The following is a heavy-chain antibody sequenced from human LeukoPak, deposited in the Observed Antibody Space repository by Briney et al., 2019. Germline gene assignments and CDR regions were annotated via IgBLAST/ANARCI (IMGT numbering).Heavy chain of an antibody. CDR1: GFTFSDYD. CDR3: ARVAKERVGGVYYFDY. Sequence: GGSLRLSCAASGFTFSDYDMHWVRQATGKGLEWVSGIGTAGDTYYTGSVKGRFTISRENAKNSLYLQMNSLRAGDTAVYYCARVAKERVGGVYYFDYWGQGTLVTVSS. J-gene: IGHJ4*02. V-gene: IGHV3-13*01. D-gene: IGHD1-1*01. CDR2: IGTAGDT.